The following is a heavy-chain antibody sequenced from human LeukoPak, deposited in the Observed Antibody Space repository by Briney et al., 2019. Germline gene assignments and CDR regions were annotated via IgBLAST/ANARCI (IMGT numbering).Heavy chain of an antibody. CDR3: WSTGTSTTDY. V-gene: IGHV3-73*01. Sequence: ETLSLTCTVSGYSISSGYYWGWIRQPPGKGLEWIGRIRSKTNNYATVYVESVKGRFTISRDDAKNTAFLQMNSLKIEDTAVYYCWSTGTSTTDYWGQGTLVTVSS. D-gene: IGHD1-7*01. CDR2: IRSKTNNYAT. CDR1: GYSISSGYY. J-gene: IGHJ4*02.